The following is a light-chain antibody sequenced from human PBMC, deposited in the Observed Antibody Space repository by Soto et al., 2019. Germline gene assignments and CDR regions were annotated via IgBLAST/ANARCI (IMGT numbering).Light chain of an antibody. V-gene: IGKV3-20*01. CDR3: QQYGSPPWT. J-gene: IGKJ1*01. CDR2: GAS. Sequence: EIVLTQSPGTLSLSPGERATLSCRASQSVSSIPLGWYQQIPGQAPRLLIHGASSRATGIPDRFSGSGSGTDFTLTISSLEPEDFAVYYCQQYGSPPWTFGQGTKVDIK. CDR1: QSVSSIP.